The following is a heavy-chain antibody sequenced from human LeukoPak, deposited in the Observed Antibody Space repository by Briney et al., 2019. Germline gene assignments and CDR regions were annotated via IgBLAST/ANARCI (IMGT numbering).Heavy chain of an antibody. CDR2: ISSSSSTI. CDR3: ARDLGRGHSSTCSY. J-gene: IGHJ4*02. CDR1: GFTFNNYA. Sequence: GGSLRLSCAASGFTFNNYAMTWVRQAPGKGLEWVSYISSSSSTIYYADSVKGRFTISRDNAKNSLYLQMNSLRAEDTAVYYCARDLGRGHSSTCSYWGQGTLVTVSS. D-gene: IGHD2-2*01. V-gene: IGHV3-48*01.